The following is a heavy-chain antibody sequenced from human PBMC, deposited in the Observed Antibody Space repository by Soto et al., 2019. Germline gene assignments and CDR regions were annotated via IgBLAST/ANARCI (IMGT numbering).Heavy chain of an antibody. CDR3: TRGEQYSGRIFDY. CDR1: GDSVSSNSDG. V-gene: IGHV6-1*01. CDR2: TYYRSKWYY. J-gene: IGHJ4*01. Sequence: PSQTLSLTCAITGDSVSSNSDGWSWVRQSPSRGLEWLGRTYYRSKWYYEYAVSVRGRITINPDTSKNPYPLQLNSVTPEDTAVYFCTRGEQYSGRIFDYWGQGTLVTVSS. D-gene: IGHD1-26*01.